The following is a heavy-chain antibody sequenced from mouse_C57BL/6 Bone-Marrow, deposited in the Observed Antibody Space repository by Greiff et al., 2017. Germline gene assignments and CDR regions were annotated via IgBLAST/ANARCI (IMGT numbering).Heavy chain of an antibody. D-gene: IGHD2-1*01. V-gene: IGHV1-55*01. CDR1: GYTFTSYW. CDR2: IYPGSGST. CDR3: ARGGSDGNYRYFDV. J-gene: IGHJ1*03. Sequence: QVQLQQPGAELVKPGASVKLSCKASGYTFTSYWITWVKQRPGQGLEWIGDIYPGSGSTNYNEKFKGKATLTVDTSSSTAYMQLSSLTSEDSADYYCARGGSDGNYRYFDVWGTGTTVTVSS.